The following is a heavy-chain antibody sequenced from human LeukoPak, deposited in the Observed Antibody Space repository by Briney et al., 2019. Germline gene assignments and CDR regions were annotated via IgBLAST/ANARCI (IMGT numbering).Heavy chain of an antibody. D-gene: IGHD4-17*01. CDR1: GGTFSSYA. CDR3: ARGNYGDDNWFDP. CDR2: IIPIFGTA. Sequence: SVKVSCKASGGTFSSYAISWVRQAPGQGLEWVGRIIPIFGTANYAQKFQGRVTITTDESTSTAYMELSSLRSEDTAVYYCARGNYGDDNWFDPWGQGTLVTVSS. V-gene: IGHV1-69*05. J-gene: IGHJ5*02.